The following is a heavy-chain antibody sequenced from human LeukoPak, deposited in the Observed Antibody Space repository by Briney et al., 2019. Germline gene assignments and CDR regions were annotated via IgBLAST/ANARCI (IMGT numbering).Heavy chain of an antibody. CDR3: AKDSCSGGSCYPGGY. J-gene: IGHJ4*02. Sequence: GGSLRLSCAASGFTFDDYAMHWVRQAPGKGLEWVSLISGDGGSTYYADSVEGRFTISRDNSKNSLYLQMNSLRTEDTALYYCAKDSCSGGSCYPGGYWGQGTLVTVSS. CDR1: GFTFDDYA. V-gene: IGHV3-43*02. D-gene: IGHD2-15*01. CDR2: ISGDGGST.